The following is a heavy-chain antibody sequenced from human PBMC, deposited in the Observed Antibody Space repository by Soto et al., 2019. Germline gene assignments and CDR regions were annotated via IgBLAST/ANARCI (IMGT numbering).Heavy chain of an antibody. CDR2: MNPNTHNT. J-gene: IGHJ4*02. CDR1: GYTFTSYD. Sequence: ASVKVSCTASGYTFTSYDINWVRQATGQGLEWIGSMNPNTHNTNYAQNFPGRVAMTMKTAVGTAYVDLSSLISEDTAVYYCARGHSSWLFDCGGQGTLVPVSS. CDR3: ARGHSSWLFDC. D-gene: IGHD6-19*01. V-gene: IGHV1-8*01.